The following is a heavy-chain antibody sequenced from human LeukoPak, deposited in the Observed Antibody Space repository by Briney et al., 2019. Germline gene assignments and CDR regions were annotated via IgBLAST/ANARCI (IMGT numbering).Heavy chain of an antibody. J-gene: IGHJ3*02. V-gene: IGHV3-64*02. Sequence: QPGGSLRLSCAASGFRFSYHDMHWVRQAPGKGLEFVSSIGAAGAHTFYADSVKGRFTISRDNFQSTMYLQMDGLRPEDSAVHYCARELGGTKTGGFDIWGQGTVDTVSS. D-gene: IGHD1-14*01. CDR1: GFRFSYHD. CDR2: IGAAGAHT. CDR3: ARELGGTKTGGFDI.